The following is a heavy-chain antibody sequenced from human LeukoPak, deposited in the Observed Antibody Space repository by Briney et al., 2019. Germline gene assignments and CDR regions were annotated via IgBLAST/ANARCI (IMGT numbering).Heavy chain of an antibody. J-gene: IGHJ5*02. Sequence: GGSLRLSCAASGFTFSSYSMNWVRQAPGKGLEWVSYISSSSSTIYYADSVEGRFTISRDNAKNSLYLQMNSLRDEDTAVYYCARVEWFGEPDGSYNNWFDPWGQGTLVTASS. V-gene: IGHV3-48*02. CDR2: ISSSSSTI. CDR3: ARVEWFGEPDGSYNNWFDP. CDR1: GFTFSSYS. D-gene: IGHD3-10*01.